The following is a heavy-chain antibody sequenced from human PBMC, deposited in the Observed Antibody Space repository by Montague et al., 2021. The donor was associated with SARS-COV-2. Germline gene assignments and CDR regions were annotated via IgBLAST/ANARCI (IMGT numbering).Heavy chain of an antibody. V-gene: IGHV4-34*01. D-gene: IGHD4-23*01. CDR1: GGSLSGFY. J-gene: IGHJ4*02. Sequence: SETLSLTCAVYGGSLSGFYWTWIRQAPGKGLEWVGEITHGGSTSXSPALKSRLTISLDTSKNQFSLKLDSVTAADTATYYCARSHDYRGNDYFDSWGQGGLVIVSS. CDR2: ITHGGST. CDR3: ARSHDYRGNDYFDS.